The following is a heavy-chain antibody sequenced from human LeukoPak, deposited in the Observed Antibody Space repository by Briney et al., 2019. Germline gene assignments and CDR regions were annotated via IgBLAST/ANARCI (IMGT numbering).Heavy chain of an antibody. D-gene: IGHD3-16*01. J-gene: IGHJ3*01. CDR3: ARGGRDHAFDV. CDR1: GFIFTDYW. Sequence: GGSLRLSCAASGFIFTDYWMHWVRQAPGKGLVWVSRVESVGTKTIYADSVRGRFTISRDNAKNSLYLQINSLRAEDTAVYYCARGGRDHAFDVWGQGTMVTVSS. V-gene: IGHV3-74*01. CDR2: VESVGTKT.